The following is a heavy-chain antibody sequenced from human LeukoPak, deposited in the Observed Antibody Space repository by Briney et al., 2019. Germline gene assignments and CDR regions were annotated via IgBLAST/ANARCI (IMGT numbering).Heavy chain of an antibody. CDR2: INHSGST. Sequence: SETLSLTCAVYGGSFSGYYWSWIRQPPGKGLEWIGEINHSGSTNYNPSLRSRVTISVDTSKNQFSLKLSSVTAADTAVYYCARAKSYGSGSYYNVRNWFDPWGQGTLVTVSS. CDR1: GGSFSGYY. J-gene: IGHJ5*02. D-gene: IGHD3-10*01. CDR3: ARAKSYGSGSYYNVRNWFDP. V-gene: IGHV4-34*01.